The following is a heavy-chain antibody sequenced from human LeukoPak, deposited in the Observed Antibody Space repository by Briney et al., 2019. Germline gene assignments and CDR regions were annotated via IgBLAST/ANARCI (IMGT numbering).Heavy chain of an antibody. Sequence: GGSLRLSCAASGFSFSTYYVDWVRQAPGKGLEWVSCISSSSTYIFYADSVRGRFAISRDNAKNSLYLQMNSLRADDTAVYYCVRENHGSFDYWGQGSLVTVSS. CDR2: ISSSSTYI. V-gene: IGHV3-21*01. CDR3: VRENHGSFDY. CDR1: GFSFSTYY. J-gene: IGHJ4*02. D-gene: IGHD1-14*01.